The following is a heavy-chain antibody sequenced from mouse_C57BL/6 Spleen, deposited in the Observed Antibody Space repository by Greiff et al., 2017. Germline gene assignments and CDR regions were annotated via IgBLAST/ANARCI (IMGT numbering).Heavy chain of an antibody. CDR2: ISYDGSN. CDR1: GYSITSGYY. Sequence: DVKLQESGPGLVKPSQSLSLTCSVTGYSITSGYYWNWIRQFPGNKLEWMGYISYDGSNNYNPSLKNRISITRDTSKNQFFLKLNSVTTEDTATYYCARGIYDGYYVEAMDYWGQGTSVTVSS. D-gene: IGHD2-3*01. CDR3: ARGIYDGYYVEAMDY. V-gene: IGHV3-6*01. J-gene: IGHJ4*01.